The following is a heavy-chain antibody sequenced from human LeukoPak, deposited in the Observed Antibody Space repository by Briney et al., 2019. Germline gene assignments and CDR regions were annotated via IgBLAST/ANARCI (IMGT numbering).Heavy chain of an antibody. V-gene: IGHV4-61*01. CDR1: AGSVSSGSYY. CDR2: IYYSGNT. CDR3: AKGGSTNFYYGDV. Sequence: PSEALSLTCTVSAGSVSSGSYYWSWIRQPPGKGLEWIGYIYYSGNTNYNPSLKSRVTISVDTSKNQFSLKLSSVTAADTAVYYCAKGGSTNFYYGDVWGQGTTVTVSS. J-gene: IGHJ6*02. D-gene: IGHD2/OR15-2a*01.